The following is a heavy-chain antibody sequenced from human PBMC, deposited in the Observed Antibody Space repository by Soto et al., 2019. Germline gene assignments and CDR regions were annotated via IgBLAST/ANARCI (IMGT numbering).Heavy chain of an antibody. Sequence: PGGSLRLSCAASGFTFNTYRMTWVRQAPGKGLEWVANIKEDGSERFYEDSVKGRFTISRDNAKNSLFLQINSLRVEDTAVYYCARDSNKYSSSLRGRYFDYWGQGIGVTVSS. D-gene: IGHD4-4*01. CDR2: IKEDGSER. V-gene: IGHV3-7*01. J-gene: IGHJ4*02. CDR1: GFTFNTYR. CDR3: ARDSNKYSSSLRGRYFDY.